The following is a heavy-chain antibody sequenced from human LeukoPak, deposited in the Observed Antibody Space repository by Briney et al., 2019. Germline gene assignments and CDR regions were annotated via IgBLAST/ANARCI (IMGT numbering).Heavy chain of an antibody. CDR1: GGTFSSYA. CDR2: IIPILGIA. CDR3: ARDATVTTLYYYYGMDV. J-gene: IGHJ6*02. V-gene: IGHV1-69*04. Sequence: GSSVKVSCKASGGTFSSYAISWVRQAPGQGLEWMGRIIPILGIANYAQKFQGRVTITADKSTSTAYMELSSLRSEDTAVYYCARDATVTTLYYYYGMDVWGQGTTVTVSS. D-gene: IGHD4-11*01.